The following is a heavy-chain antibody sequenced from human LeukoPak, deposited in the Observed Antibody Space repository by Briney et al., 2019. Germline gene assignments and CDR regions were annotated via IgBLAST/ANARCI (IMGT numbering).Heavy chain of an antibody. D-gene: IGHD1-26*01. CDR2: IYYSGST. CDR1: GGSISSYY. Sequence: SETLSLTCTVSGGSISSYYWSWIRQPPGKGLEWIGYIYYSGSTNYNPSLKSRVTISVDTSKNQFSLKLSSVTAADTAVYYCARVGGSYLSYYFDYWGQGTLVTVSS. CDR3: ARVGGSYLSYYFDY. J-gene: IGHJ4*02. V-gene: IGHV4-59*01.